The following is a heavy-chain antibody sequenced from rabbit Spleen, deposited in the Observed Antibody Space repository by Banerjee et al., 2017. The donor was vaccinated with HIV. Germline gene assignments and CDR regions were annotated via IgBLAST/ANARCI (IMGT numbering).Heavy chain of an antibody. CDR1: GFTLSSYY. J-gene: IGHJ6*01. CDR2: IYAGSSGST. Sequence: QEQLVESGGGLVQPEGSLTLTCTASGFTLSSYYMCWVRQAPGKGLEWIACIYAGSSGSTYYASWAKGRFTITRSTSLNTVTLQMTSLTVADTATYFCARGSAAMTMLITGYYLGLWGPGTLVTVS. V-gene: IGHV1S45*01. CDR3: ARGSAAMTMLITGYYLGL. D-gene: IGHD2-1*01.